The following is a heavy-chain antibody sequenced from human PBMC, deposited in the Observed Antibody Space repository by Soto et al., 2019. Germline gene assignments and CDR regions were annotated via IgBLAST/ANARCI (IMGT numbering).Heavy chain of an antibody. Sequence: EVQLVESGGGLVKPGGSLRLSCISSGFTFRTYTMNWVRQAPGKGLEWVSGIRGFSPYTFYAESVRGRFTISRDNAKNSLFLQMGSLRAEDTAVYYCARDRGYDAHDYYYNAMDVWGQGTTVTVSS. V-gene: IGHV3-21*01. CDR3: ARDRGYDAHDYYYNAMDV. CDR2: IRGFSPYT. D-gene: IGHD3-10*01. CDR1: GFTFRTYT. J-gene: IGHJ6*02.